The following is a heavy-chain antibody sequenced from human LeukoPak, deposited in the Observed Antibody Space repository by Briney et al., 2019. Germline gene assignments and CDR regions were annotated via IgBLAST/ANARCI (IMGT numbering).Heavy chain of an antibody. J-gene: IGHJ6*03. Sequence: GGSLRLSCAASGFTFSNYAMSWVRQAPGKGLEWVSAISGSGGSTYYADSVKGRFTISRDNSKNTLYLQMNSLRAEDTAVYYCALPGGGYYYYYMDVWGKGTTVTVSS. CDR1: GFTFSNYA. CDR2: ISGSGGST. V-gene: IGHV3-23*01. CDR3: ALPGGGYYYYYMDV. D-gene: IGHD4-23*01.